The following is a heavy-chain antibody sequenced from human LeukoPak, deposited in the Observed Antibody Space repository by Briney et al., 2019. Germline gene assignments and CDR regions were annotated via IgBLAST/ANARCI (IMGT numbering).Heavy chain of an antibody. CDR3: ARGILGATFNP. Sequence: PSETLSLTCAVYGGSFSGYYWSWIRQPPGKGLEWIGEINHSGSTNYNPSLKSRVTITVDTSKNQFSQKLSSVTAADTAVYYCARGILGATFNPGGQGTLVTVSS. D-gene: IGHD1-26*01. J-gene: IGHJ4*02. CDR1: GGSFSGYY. V-gene: IGHV4-34*01. CDR2: INHSGST.